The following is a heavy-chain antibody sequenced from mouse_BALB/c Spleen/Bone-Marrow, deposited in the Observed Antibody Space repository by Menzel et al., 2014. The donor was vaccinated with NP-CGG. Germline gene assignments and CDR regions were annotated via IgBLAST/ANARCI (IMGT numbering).Heavy chain of an antibody. CDR1: GFTFSSFG. Sequence: EVKLVESGGGLVQPGGSRKLSCAASGFTFSSFGMHWVRQAPEKGPEWVAYISSGSSTIYYADTVKGRFTISRDNPKNTLFLQMTSLRSEDTAMYYCARDEDYAMDYWGQGTSVTVSS. CDR2: ISSGSSTI. CDR3: ARDEDYAMDY. J-gene: IGHJ4*01. V-gene: IGHV5-17*02.